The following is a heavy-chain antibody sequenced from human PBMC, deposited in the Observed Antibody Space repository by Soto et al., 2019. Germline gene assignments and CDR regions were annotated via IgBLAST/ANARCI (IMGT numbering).Heavy chain of an antibody. J-gene: IGHJ4*02. CDR2: INHSRST. V-gene: IGHV4-34*01. CDR3: ARGRVDYYGSGSYYNGFDY. Sequence: QVQLQQWGAGLLKPSETLSLTCAVYGVSFSGYYWSWIRQPPGKGLEWIGEINHSRSTNYNPSLKSRVTISVDTSRNQFSLKLSSVTAADTGVYYCARGRVDYYGSGSYYNGFDYWGQGNLVTGSS. D-gene: IGHD3-10*01. CDR1: GVSFSGYY.